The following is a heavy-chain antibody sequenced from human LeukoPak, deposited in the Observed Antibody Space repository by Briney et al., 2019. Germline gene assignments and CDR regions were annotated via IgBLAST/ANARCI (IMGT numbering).Heavy chain of an antibody. CDR2: IKHDGSEK. Sequence: GGSLRLSCAASGFTFTTYWMSWVRQAPGKGLEWVANIKHDGSEKYNVDSVKGRFTISRDNAMNSLYLQMNSLRAEDTAVYYCARARGMDVWGKGTTVIVSS. CDR1: GFTFTTYW. V-gene: IGHV3-7*03. J-gene: IGHJ6*04. CDR3: ARARGMDV.